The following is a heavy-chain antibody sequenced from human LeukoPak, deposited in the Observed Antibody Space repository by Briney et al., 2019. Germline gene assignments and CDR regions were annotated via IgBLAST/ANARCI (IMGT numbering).Heavy chain of an antibody. Sequence: GGSLRLSCAVSGFPFSRSTMSWVHQAPGKGLEWVAKMKEDGSDIDYVDSVRGRFTITRDNAKSSLSLQMDNLRAEDTAVYYCATGGASRGYFQSWGQGTLVTVSS. CDR2: MKEDGSDI. V-gene: IGHV3-7*05. D-gene: IGHD3-16*01. J-gene: IGHJ1*01. CDR3: ATGGASRGYFQS. CDR1: GFPFSRST.